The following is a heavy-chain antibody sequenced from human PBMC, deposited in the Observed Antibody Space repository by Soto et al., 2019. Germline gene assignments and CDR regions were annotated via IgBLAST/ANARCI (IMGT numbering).Heavy chain of an antibody. CDR3: AILAYCGGDCYLGDAFDI. V-gene: IGHV3-30-3*01. D-gene: IGHD2-21*02. J-gene: IGHJ3*02. CDR1: GFTFSSYA. CDR2: ISYDGSNK. Sequence: QVQLVESGGGVVQPGRSLRLSCAASGFTFSSYAMHWVRQAPGKGLEWVAVISYDGSNKYYADSVKGRFTISRDNSKNTLYLQMSSLRAEDTAVYYCAILAYCGGDCYLGDAFDIGGQGTMVTVSS.